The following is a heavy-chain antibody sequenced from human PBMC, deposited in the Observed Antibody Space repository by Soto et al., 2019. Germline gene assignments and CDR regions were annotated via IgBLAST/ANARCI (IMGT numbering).Heavy chain of an antibody. CDR3: AKGYRTNGVCYIDAFDI. V-gene: IGHV3-23*01. CDR2: ISGSGGST. Sequence: PGGSLRLSCAASGFTFSSYAMSWVRQAPGKGLEWVSAISGSGGSTYYADSVKGRFTISRDNSKNTLYLQMNSLRAEDTAVYYCAKGYRTNGVCYIDAFDIWGQGTMVTVSS. D-gene: IGHD2-8*01. J-gene: IGHJ3*02. CDR1: GFTFSSYA.